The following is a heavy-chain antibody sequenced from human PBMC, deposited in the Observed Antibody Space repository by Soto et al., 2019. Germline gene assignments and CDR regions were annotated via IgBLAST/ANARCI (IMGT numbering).Heavy chain of an antibody. CDR2: IIPIFGTA. CDR3: ATTYYYDSSGYYYVEGFDY. Sequence: ASVKVSCKASGGTFSSYAISWVRQAPGQGLEWMGGIIPIFGTANYAQKFQGRVTITADKSTSTAYMELSSLRSEDTAVYYCATTYYYDSSGYYYVEGFDYWGQGTLVTVSS. D-gene: IGHD3-22*01. V-gene: IGHV1-69*06. CDR1: GGTFSSYA. J-gene: IGHJ4*02.